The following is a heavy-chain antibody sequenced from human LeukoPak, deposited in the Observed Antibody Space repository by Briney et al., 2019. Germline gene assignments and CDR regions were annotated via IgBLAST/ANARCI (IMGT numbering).Heavy chain of an antibody. CDR2: ISSTGIAA. J-gene: IGHJ5*02. CDR3: AKAADGVPPGKPLNWFDP. CDR1: GFTVSTNY. D-gene: IGHD2-2*02. Sequence: GGSLRLSCAASGFTVSTNYMSWVRQPPGKGLEWVSVISSTGIAAYYADSVKGRFTISKDKSKNTLYLQMSGLRAEDTAVYYCAKAADGVPPGKPLNWFDPRGQGTLVTVSS. V-gene: IGHV3-53*01.